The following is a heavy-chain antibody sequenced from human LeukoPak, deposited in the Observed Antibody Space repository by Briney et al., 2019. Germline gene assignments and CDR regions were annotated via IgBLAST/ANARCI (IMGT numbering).Heavy chain of an antibody. CDR3: ARDPNWGYDAFDI. CDR1: GYTFTGYY. Sequence: ASVKVSCKASGYTFTGYYMHWVRQAPGQGLEWMGWINPNSGGTNYAQKFQGRVTITRDTSASTAYMELSSLRSEDTAVYYCARDPNWGYDAFDIWGQGTMVTVSS. V-gene: IGHV1-2*02. CDR2: INPNSGGT. D-gene: IGHD7-27*01. J-gene: IGHJ3*02.